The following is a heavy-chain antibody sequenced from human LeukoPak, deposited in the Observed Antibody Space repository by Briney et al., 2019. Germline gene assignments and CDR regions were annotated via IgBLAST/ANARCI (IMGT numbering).Heavy chain of an antibody. Sequence: ASVKVSCKASVDTFTGYYMHWVRQAPGQGPEWMGWISTSTGDTKYTQKLQGRVTLTTDTSTSTAYMELSRLRSDDTAVYYCARDDNYGIFVNVDYWGQGTLVTVSS. V-gene: IGHV1-2*02. CDR1: VDTFTGYY. J-gene: IGHJ4*02. CDR3: ARDDNYGIFVNVDY. D-gene: IGHD4-11*01. CDR2: ISTSTGDT.